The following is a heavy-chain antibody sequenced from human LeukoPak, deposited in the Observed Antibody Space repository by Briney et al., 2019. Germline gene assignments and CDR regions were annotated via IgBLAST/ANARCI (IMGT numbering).Heavy chain of an antibody. CDR3: ARDAPLIAAADY. CDR1: GLTFSSYG. V-gene: IGHV3-33*01. J-gene: IGHJ4*02. Sequence: PGGSLRLSCAASGLTFSSYGMHGARQAPGKGLEWVAVIWYDGSNKYYADSVKGRFTISRDNSKNTLYLQMNSLRAEDTAVYYCARDAPLIAAADYWGQGTLVTVSS. D-gene: IGHD6-13*01. CDR2: IWYDGSNK.